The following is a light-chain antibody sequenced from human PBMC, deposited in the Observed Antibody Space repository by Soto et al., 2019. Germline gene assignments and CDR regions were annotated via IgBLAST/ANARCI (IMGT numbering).Light chain of an antibody. V-gene: IGKV1-5*01. CDR1: QSISSW. CDR3: QEYTTYSRT. J-gene: IGKJ1*01. CDR2: DAS. Sequence: DIQMTQSPSTLSASVGDRVTITCRASQSISSWLAWYQQRPGKAPKVLIYDASTLESGVPSRFSGGGSRTEFTLTITSLQPDDFATYYCQEYTTYSRTFGQGTKV.